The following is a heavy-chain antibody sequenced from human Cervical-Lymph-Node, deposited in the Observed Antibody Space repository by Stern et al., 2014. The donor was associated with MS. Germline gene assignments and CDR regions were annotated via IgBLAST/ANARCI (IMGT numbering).Heavy chain of an antibody. CDR3: ARDGVTGTTRADY. Sequence: EVQLVESGGNLVQPGGSLRLSCAASGFTFSNHWMHWVRQAPGKGLVWVSRIRGYGAGPSYADSVKGRFTISRDNAKNTLYLQMDSLRAEDTGVYFCARDGVTGTTRADYWGQGTLVTVSS. CDR1: GFTFSNHW. D-gene: IGHD1-1*01. CDR2: IRGYGAGP. J-gene: IGHJ4*02. V-gene: IGHV3-74*01.